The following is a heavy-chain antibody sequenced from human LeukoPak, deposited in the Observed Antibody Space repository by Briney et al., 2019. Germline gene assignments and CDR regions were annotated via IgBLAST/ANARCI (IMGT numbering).Heavy chain of an antibody. CDR2: IYTTGTS. V-gene: IGHV4-4*07. CDR3: AKVAGGTGSTEWFDP. J-gene: IGHJ5*02. Sequence: SETLSLTCTVSGDSITSYSWTWIRQSAGKGLEWIGRIYTTGTSNYSPSLKSRVTMSVDRTRNQFSLTLRSVTAADSAVYYCAKVAGGTGSTEWFDPWGQGTLITVSS. CDR1: GDSITSYS. D-gene: IGHD1-1*01.